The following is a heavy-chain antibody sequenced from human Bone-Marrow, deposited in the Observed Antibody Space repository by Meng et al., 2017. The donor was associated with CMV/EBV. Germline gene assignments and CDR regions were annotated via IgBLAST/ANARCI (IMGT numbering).Heavy chain of an antibody. Sequence: GGSLRLSCAASGFTFSSYWMSWVRQASGKGLEWVANIKQDGREKYYVDSVKCRFTISKDNAKSSLYLQMNSLRAEDTAVYYCAREAPVAVLRGYYYYGMDVWGQGTTVTVSS. CDR3: AREAPVAVLRGYYYYGMDV. CDR1: GFTFSSYW. J-gene: IGHJ6*02. CDR2: IKQDGREK. D-gene: IGHD6-19*01. V-gene: IGHV3-7*01.